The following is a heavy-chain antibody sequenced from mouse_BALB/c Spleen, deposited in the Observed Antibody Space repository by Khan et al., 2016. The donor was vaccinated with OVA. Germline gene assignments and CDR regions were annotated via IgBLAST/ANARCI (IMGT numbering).Heavy chain of an antibody. CDR1: GFTFSSYT. V-gene: IGHV5-6-4*01. CDR2: INSGGTYT. CDR3: TRDGNYAHWYFDV. J-gene: IGHJ1*01. Sequence: VQLKESGGGLVKPGGSLKLSCAASGFTFSSYTMSWVRQTPEKRLEWVATINSGGTYTYYPDSVKGRFTISRDNAKNTLYLQMSSLKSEDTAMYYCTRDGNYAHWYFDVWGAGTTVTVSS. D-gene: IGHD2-1*01.